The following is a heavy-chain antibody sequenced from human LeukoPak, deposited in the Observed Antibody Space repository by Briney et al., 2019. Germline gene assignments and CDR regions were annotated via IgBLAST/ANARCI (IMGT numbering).Heavy chain of an antibody. D-gene: IGHD4-23*01. J-gene: IGHJ4*02. CDR3: ARRSTVLTANYEY. Sequence: TSETLSLTCTVSGGSISSYYRSWIRHPAGKGLEWIGRIYISGSTNYNPSLKSRVSISIDSSKNQFSLRLRSVTAADTALYYCARRSTVLTANYEYWGQGTLVTVSA. CDR1: GGSISSYY. V-gene: IGHV4-4*07. CDR2: IYISGST.